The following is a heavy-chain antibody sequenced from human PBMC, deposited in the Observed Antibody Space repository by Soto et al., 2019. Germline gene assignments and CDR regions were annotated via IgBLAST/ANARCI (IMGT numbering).Heavy chain of an antibody. CDR3: AREKRAGNWFDS. V-gene: IGHV4-61*01. D-gene: IGHD3-10*01. CDR2: IYNFRST. CDR1: RGSVSSDLFY. Sequence: QLQLQESGPGLLRPSETPSLTCAVSRGSVSSDLFYWSWIRQPPGKGLEWIGYIYNFRSTNYNTSLKSRVTMSLDTPNNQFFLKLTSVTAADTAVYYCAREKRAGNWFDSWGQGTLVTVSS. J-gene: IGHJ5*01.